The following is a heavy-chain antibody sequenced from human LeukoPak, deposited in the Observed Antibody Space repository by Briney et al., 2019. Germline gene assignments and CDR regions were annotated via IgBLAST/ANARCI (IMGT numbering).Heavy chain of an antibody. CDR2: IHPDGTGT. CDR3: ASYVDTVRYDAFDI. CDR1: GLTFRSYW. J-gene: IGHJ3*02. D-gene: IGHD5-18*01. V-gene: IGHV3-74*01. Sequence: GGSLRLSCAASGLTFRSYWMHWVRRAPGKGLVWVSRIHPDGTGTIYADSVKGRFTISRDNAKNTVYLQMNSLRAEDTAVYYCASYVDTVRYDAFDIWGQGTLVTVSS.